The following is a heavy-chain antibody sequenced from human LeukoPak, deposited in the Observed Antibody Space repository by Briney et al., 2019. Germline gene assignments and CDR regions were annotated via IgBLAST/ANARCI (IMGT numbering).Heavy chain of an antibody. D-gene: IGHD4-17*01. J-gene: IGHJ3*02. V-gene: IGHV1-24*01. CDR2: FDPEDGET. CDR3: ATVSWLGDYGAFDI. CDR1: GYTLTELS. Sequence: ASVKASCKVSGYTLTELSMHWVRQAPGKGLEWMGGFDPEDGETIYAQKFQGRVTMTEDTSTDTAYMELSSLRSEDTAVYYCATVSWLGDYGAFDIWGQGTMVTVSS.